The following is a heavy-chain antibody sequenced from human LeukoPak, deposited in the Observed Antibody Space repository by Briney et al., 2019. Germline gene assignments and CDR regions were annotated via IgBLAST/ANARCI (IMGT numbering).Heavy chain of an antibody. V-gene: IGHV1-46*01. CDR1: GYTFTSYY. CDR2: INPSGGST. D-gene: IGHD1-26*01. CDR3: ARALVGATTEDY. Sequence: ASVKVSCKASGYTFTSYYMHWVRQAPGQGLGWMGIINPSGGSTSYAQKFQGRVTMTRDTSTSTVYMELSSLRSEDTAVYYCARALVGATTEDYWGQGTLVTVSS. J-gene: IGHJ4*02.